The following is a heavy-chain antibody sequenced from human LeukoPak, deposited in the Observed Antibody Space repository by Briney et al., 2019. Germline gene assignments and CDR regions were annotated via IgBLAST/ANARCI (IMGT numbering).Heavy chain of an antibody. CDR1: GFTFSIYW. V-gene: IGHV3-7*04. CDR3: ARHGAPDAFDI. CDR2: IKEDGSEK. J-gene: IGHJ3*02. Sequence: PGGSLRLSCAASGFTFSIYWMSWVRQAPGKGLEWVANIKEDGSEKYYVDSVKGRFTISRDNAKNSLYLQMNSLRAEDTAVYYCARHGAPDAFDIWGQGTMVTVSS. D-gene: IGHD4-17*01.